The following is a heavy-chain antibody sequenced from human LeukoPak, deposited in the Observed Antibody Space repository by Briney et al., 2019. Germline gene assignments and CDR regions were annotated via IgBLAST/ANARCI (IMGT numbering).Heavy chain of an antibody. CDR3: ASLNYDSSGYYSNFDY. CDR1: GGSISSSSYY. D-gene: IGHD3-22*01. V-gene: IGHV4-39*01. J-gene: IGHJ4*02. Sequence: KPSETLSLTCTVSGGSISSSSYYWGWIRQPPGKGLEWIGSIYYSGSTYYNPSLKSRVTISVDTSQTQFSLELSAVTASDTAVYYCASLNYDSSGYYSNFDYWGQGTLVTVSS. CDR2: IYYSGST.